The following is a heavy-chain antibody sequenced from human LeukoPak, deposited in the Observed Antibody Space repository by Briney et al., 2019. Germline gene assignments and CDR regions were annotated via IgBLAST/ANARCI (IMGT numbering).Heavy chain of an antibody. J-gene: IGHJ4*02. D-gene: IGHD3-22*01. V-gene: IGHV1-18*01. CDR3: AGDRSYDSSGLALY. CDR2: ISAYNGNT. Sequence: ASVKVSCKASGYSFTNYGISWVRQALGQWLEWMGWISAYNGNTKSEQKFQGRVTMTTDTSTSTVYMELRSLRSDDTATYYCAGDRSYDSSGLALYWSQGTLVIVSS. CDR1: GYSFTNYG.